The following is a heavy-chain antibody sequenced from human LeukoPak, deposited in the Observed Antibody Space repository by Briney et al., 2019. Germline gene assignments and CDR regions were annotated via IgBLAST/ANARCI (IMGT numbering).Heavy chain of an antibody. D-gene: IGHD6-19*01. V-gene: IGHV3-30-3*01. Sequence: TGGSLRLSCAASGFTFSSYAMHLVRQTPGKGLEWVAVIAYDGSNKYYVDSVKGRFSISRDNSRNTLFLQMNSLTTEDTGVYYCAKDEPLAGTFDYWGQGTLVTVSS. CDR3: AKDEPLAGTFDY. J-gene: IGHJ4*02. CDR1: GFTFSSYA. CDR2: IAYDGSNK.